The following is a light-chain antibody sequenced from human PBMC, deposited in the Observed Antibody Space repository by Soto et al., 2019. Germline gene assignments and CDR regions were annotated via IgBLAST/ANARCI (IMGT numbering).Light chain of an antibody. V-gene: IGLV2-14*01. CDR2: EVS. CDR1: SSDVGGYNY. Sequence: QSALTQPASVSGSAGQSIAISCTGTSSDVGGYNYVSWYQQHPGKAPKLLLSEVSKRPSGVSNRFSGSKSGNTASLTISGLQAEDEADYYCSSYTSSSTLVFGTGTKVTVL. J-gene: IGLJ1*01. CDR3: SSYTSSSTLV.